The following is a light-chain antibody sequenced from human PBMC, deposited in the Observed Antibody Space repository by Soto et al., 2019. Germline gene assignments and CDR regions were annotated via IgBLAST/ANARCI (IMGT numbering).Light chain of an antibody. Sequence: EIVLTQSPATLSLSPGERATLSCRASQRISSYLAWYQQKPGQAPRLLIYDASSRATGIPARFSGSGSGTDFTLTISSLEPEDFAVYYCQQRSNWLTFGGGTKVEI. CDR1: QRISSY. CDR3: QQRSNWLT. CDR2: DAS. V-gene: IGKV3-11*01. J-gene: IGKJ4*01.